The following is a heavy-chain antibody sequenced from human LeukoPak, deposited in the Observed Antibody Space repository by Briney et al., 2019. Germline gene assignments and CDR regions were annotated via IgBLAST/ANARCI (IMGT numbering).Heavy chain of an antibody. J-gene: IGHJ4*02. CDR3: ARVSSSSWWALDY. V-gene: IGHV3-48*04. CDR2: ISSSSSTI. D-gene: IGHD6-13*01. CDR1: GFTFSSYS. Sequence: GGSLRLSCAASGFTFSSYSMTWVRQAPGKGLEWVSYISSSSSTIYYADSVKGRFTISRDNAKNTLYLQMNSLRAEDTAVYYCARVSSSSWWALDYWGQGTLVTVSS.